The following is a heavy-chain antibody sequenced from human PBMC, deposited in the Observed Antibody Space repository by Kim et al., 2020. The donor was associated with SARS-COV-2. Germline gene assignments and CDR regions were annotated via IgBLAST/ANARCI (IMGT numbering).Heavy chain of an antibody. J-gene: IGHJ4*02. V-gene: IGHV4-59*08. CDR2: IYYSGST. CDR1: GGSISSYY. Sequence: SETLSLTCTVSGGSISSYYWSWIRQPPGKGLEWIGYIYYSGSTNYNPSLKSRVTISVDTSKNQFSLKLSSVTAADTAVYYCARRTGTTWGFDYWGQGTLVTVSS. CDR3: ARRTGTTWGFDY. D-gene: IGHD1-7*01.